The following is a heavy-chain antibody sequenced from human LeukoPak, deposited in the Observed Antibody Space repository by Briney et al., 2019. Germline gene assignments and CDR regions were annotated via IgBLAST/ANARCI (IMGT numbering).Heavy chain of an antibody. CDR3: ARGVGARGYFDY. CDR2: ISYDGSNK. CDR1: GFTFSSYA. Sequence: GGSLRLSCAASGFTFSSYAMHWVRQAPGKGLECVAVISYDGSNKYYADSVKGRFTISRDNSKNTLYLQMNSLRAEDTAVYYCARGVGARGYFDYWGQGTLVTVSS. J-gene: IGHJ4*02. D-gene: IGHD1-26*01. V-gene: IGHV3-30-3*01.